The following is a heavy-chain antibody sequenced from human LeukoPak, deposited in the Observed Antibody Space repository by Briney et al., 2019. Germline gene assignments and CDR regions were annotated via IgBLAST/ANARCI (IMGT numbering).Heavy chain of an antibody. J-gene: IGHJ6*03. CDR3: VSGYDNYYYYYYMDV. D-gene: IGHD5-12*01. Sequence: GGSLRLSCAASGFTFSSYWMHWVRQAPGKGLVWVSRINSDGSSTSYADSVKGRFTISRDNAKNTLYLQMNSLRAEDTAAYYCVSGYDNYYYYYYMDVWGKGTTVTVSS. V-gene: IGHV3-74*01. CDR2: INSDGSST. CDR1: GFTFSSYW.